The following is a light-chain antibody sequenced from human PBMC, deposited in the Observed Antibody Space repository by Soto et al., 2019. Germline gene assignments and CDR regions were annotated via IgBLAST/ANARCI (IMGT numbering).Light chain of an antibody. J-gene: IGLJ3*02. Sequence: QSALTQPASVSVSPGQSITISCTGTSSDVGGYNYVSWYQQHPGKAPKLMIYEVSNRPSGVSNRFSGSKSGKTASLTISGLQAEDEADYYCSSYTSSSTRVFGGGTKLTVL. CDR1: SSDVGGYNY. V-gene: IGLV2-14*01. CDR3: SSYTSSSTRV. CDR2: EVS.